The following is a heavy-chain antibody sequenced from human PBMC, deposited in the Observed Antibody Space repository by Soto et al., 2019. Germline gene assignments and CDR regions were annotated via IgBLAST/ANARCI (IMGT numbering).Heavy chain of an antibody. CDR1: GYTFFTYG. V-gene: IGHV1-18*01. Sequence: ASVKVSCKASGYTFFTYGITRVRQAPGQGLEWMGWISTYDGNTDYAQKLQGRVTMTTDTSASTAYMELSSLRSEDTAVYYCARESEDLTSNFDYWGQGTLVTVSS. J-gene: IGHJ4*02. CDR2: ISTYDGNT. CDR3: ARESEDLTSNFDY.